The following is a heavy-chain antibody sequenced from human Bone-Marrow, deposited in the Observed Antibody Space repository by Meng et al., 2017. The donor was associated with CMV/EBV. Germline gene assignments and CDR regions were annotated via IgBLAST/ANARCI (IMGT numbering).Heavy chain of an antibody. V-gene: IGHV4-39*01. J-gene: IGHJ5*02. CDR2: IYYSGST. Sequence: SETLSLTCTVSGGSISSSSYYWGWIRQPPGKGLEWIGSIYYSGSTYYNPSLKSRVTISVDTSKNQLSLKLSSVTAADTAVYYCARYNIVVVPAAIYNWFDPWGQGTLVTVSS. CDR3: ARYNIVVVPAAIYNWFDP. CDR1: GGSISSSSYY. D-gene: IGHD2-2*02.